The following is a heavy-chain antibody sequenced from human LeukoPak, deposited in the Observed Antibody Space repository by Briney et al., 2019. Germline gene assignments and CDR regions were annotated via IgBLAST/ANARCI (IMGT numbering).Heavy chain of an antibody. J-gene: IGHJ4*02. D-gene: IGHD5-24*01. Sequence: ASVKVSCKASGGTFSSYAISWVRQAPGQGLEWMGRIIPILGIANYAQKFQGRVTITADKSTSTAYMELSSLRSEDTAVYYCARRRDGYRSHRYYFDYWGQGTLVTVSS. CDR3: ARRRDGYRSHRYYFDY. CDR2: IIPILGIA. V-gene: IGHV1-69*04. CDR1: GGTFSSYA.